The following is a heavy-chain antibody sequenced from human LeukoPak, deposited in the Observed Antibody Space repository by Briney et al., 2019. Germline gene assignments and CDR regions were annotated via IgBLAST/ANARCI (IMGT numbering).Heavy chain of an antibody. V-gene: IGHV3-7*01. CDR3: TRDDTVTTRVGFID. CDR1: GFTFSFYW. J-gene: IGHJ4*02. D-gene: IGHD4-17*01. Sequence: PGGSLRLSCAASGFTFSFYWMSWVRQAPGKGLEWVANIKQDGSEKYYVDSVRGRFTISRDNTKNSLYLQMSSLRAEDTAVYYCTRDDTVTTRVGFIDWGQGTLVTVSS. CDR2: IKQDGSEK.